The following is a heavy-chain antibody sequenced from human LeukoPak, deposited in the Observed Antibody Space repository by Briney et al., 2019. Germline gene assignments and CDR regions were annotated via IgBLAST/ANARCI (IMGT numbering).Heavy chain of an antibody. CDR2: IYTSGST. V-gene: IGHV4-4*07. D-gene: IGHD2-2*02. CDR1: GGSISSYY. J-gene: IGHJ3*02. CDR3: QLGYCSSTSCHKGAFDI. Sequence: PSETLSLTCTVSGGSISSYYWSWIRQPAGKGREWIGRIYTSGSTSYNPSLKSRVAMSVDTSKNQFSLKLSSVTAADTAVYYCQLGYCSSTSCHKGAFDIWGQGAMVTVSS.